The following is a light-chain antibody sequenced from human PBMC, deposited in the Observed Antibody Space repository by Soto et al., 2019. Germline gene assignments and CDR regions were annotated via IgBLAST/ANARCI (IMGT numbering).Light chain of an antibody. J-gene: IGKJ4*01. CDR1: QLFSSN. CDR2: GSS. Sequence: EIVMTKSSATLSVRPRSRGTRACIASQLFSSNLAWYQRRPGQAPRLLIYGSSTRATGIPARFSGSGSGTEYTLTISGLQSEDFAVYYCQQYNNWPPLTFGGGTKEDI. V-gene: IGKV3-15*01. CDR3: QQYNNWPPLT.